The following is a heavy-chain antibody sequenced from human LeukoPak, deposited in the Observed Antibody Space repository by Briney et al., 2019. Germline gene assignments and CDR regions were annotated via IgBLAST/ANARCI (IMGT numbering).Heavy chain of an antibody. Sequence: SETLSLTCTVSGGSISSSSYYWGWIRQPPGKGLEWIGSIYYSGSTYYNPSLKSRVTISVDTSKNQFSLKLSSVTAADTAVYYCARQKPYYYGSGSYYIDYWGQGTLVTVSS. CDR3: ARQKPYYYGSGSYYIDY. CDR2: IYYSGST. J-gene: IGHJ4*02. V-gene: IGHV4-39*01. CDR1: GGSISSSSYY. D-gene: IGHD3-10*01.